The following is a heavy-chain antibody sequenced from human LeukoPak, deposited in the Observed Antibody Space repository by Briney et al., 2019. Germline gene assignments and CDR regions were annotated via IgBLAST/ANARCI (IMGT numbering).Heavy chain of an antibody. V-gene: IGHV1-69*13. D-gene: IGHD5-24*01. CDR1: GYTFTSYY. Sequence: GASVKVSCKASGYTFTSYYMHWVRQAPGQGLEWMGGIIPIFGAANYAQKFQGRVTITADESTSTAYMELSSLRSEDTAVYYCARGRNRVGYNTGNLEYWGQRTLVTVPS. CDR2: IIPIFGAA. CDR3: ARGRNRVGYNTGNLEY. J-gene: IGHJ4*02.